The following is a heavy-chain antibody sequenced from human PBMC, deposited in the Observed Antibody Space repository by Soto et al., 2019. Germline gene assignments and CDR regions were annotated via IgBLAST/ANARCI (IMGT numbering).Heavy chain of an antibody. J-gene: IGHJ5*02. Sequence: SETLSLTCTVSGGSISGYYWSWIRQPAGKGLEWLGRIYTSGTTNYNPSLQSRITMSVDTSKNQFSLKLSSVTVADTAVYYWARDIAAAGMEDWFDPWGHGTLVTVSS. CDR3: ARDIAAAGMEDWFDP. V-gene: IGHV4-4*07. CDR1: GGSISGYY. CDR2: IYTSGTT. D-gene: IGHD6-13*01.